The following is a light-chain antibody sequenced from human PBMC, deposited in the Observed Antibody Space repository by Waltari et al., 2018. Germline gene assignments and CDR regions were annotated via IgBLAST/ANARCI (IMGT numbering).Light chain of an antibody. J-gene: IGLJ3*02. V-gene: IGLV2-23*01. CDR1: SSDVGNYNL. CDR2: DDN. Sequence: QSALTQPAYVSGSPGQSITISSTGTSSDVGNYNLVSWYQQYPGKAPKVMIYDDNRRPSGVSDRFSGSKSGNTASLTISGVQAEDEADYYCCSYAGSYTWVFGGGTKLTVL. CDR3: CSYAGSYTWV.